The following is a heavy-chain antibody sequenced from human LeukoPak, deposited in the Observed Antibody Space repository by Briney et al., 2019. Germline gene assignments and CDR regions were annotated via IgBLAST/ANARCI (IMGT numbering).Heavy chain of an antibody. CDR3: AGDLPSTRGQLRF. V-gene: IGHV4-39*07. CDR2: IYYSGST. Sequence: PSETLSLTCTVSGGSISSSSYYWGWIRQPPGKGLEWIGSIYYSGSTYYSPSLKSRVTISVDTSKNQFSLKLSSVTAADTAVYYCAGDLPSTRGQLRFWGQGTLVTVSS. J-gene: IGHJ4*02. D-gene: IGHD4-17*01. CDR1: GGSISSSSYY.